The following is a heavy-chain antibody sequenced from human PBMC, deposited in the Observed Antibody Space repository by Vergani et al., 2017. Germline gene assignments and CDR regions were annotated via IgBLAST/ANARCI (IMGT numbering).Heavy chain of an antibody. CDR3: ARAVGYSKQLNY. CDR1: GGSFSGYY. Sequence: QVQLQQWGAGLLKPSETLSLTCAVYGGSFSGYYWSWIRQPPGKGLEWIGEINHSGSTNYNPSLKSRVTISVDTSKNQFSLKLSSVTAADTAVYYCARAVGYSKQLNYWGQGTLVTVSS. CDR2: INHSGST. V-gene: IGHV4-34*01. D-gene: IGHD1-26*01. J-gene: IGHJ4*02.